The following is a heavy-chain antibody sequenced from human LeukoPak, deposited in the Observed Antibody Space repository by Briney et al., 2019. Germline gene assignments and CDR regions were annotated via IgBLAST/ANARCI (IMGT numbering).Heavy chain of an antibody. CDR1: GYTFTGYY. J-gene: IGHJ5*02. CDR2: INPNSGGT. D-gene: IGHD6-13*01. CDR3: ARGVAAAGSTRGNWFDP. V-gene: IGHV1-2*04. Sequence: ASMKVSCKASGYTFTGYYMHWVRQAPGQGLEWMGWINPNSGGTNYAQKFQGWVTMTRDTSINTVYMDLSRLRSDDTAVYYCARGVAAAGSTRGNWFDPWGQGTLVTVSS.